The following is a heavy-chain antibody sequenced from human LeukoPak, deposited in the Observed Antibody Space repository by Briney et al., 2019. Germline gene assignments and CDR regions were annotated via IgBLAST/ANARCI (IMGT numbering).Heavy chain of an antibody. J-gene: IGHJ4*02. V-gene: IGHV4-31*03. D-gene: IGHD3-10*01. Sequence: PSQTLSLTCTVSGGSISSGGYYWSWIRQHPGKGLEWIGYIYYTGSTSYNPSLKSRITMSVDTSKNQFSLKLNSVTAADTAIYYCARFDYGSGAYYINQWGQGTLVTVSS. CDR2: IYYTGST. CDR3: ARFDYGSGAYYINQ. CDR1: GGSISSGGYY.